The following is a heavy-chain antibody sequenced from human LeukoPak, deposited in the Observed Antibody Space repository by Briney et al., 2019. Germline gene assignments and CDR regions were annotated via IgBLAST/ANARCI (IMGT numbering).Heavy chain of an antibody. Sequence: GGSLRLSCAASGFTFSNFGMHWVRQAPGKGLEWLAVISYDGSNEYHADSVKGRFTISRDNSKDTLFLQMDSLRAEDTAVYYCAKDVRSDYFDSWGQGTLVTVSS. CDR2: ISYDGSNE. V-gene: IGHV3-30*18. CDR1: GFTFSNFG. CDR3: AKDVRSDYFDS. J-gene: IGHJ4*02.